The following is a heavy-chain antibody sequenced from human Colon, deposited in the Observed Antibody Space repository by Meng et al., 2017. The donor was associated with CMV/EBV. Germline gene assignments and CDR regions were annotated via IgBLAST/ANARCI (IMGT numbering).Heavy chain of an antibody. Sequence: VQLVQAGAEVKKPGSSVKVSCRTSGGSFSNYAVSWVRQAPGQGLEWMGGIVPIFVTQNYAQKFQGRVTVTADESTSTAYMELSSLTSEDTAIYYCARARDRDGLYNFDSWGQGTLVTVSS. D-gene: IGHD5-24*01. CDR1: GGSFSNYA. CDR3: ARARDRDGLYNFDS. CDR2: IVPIFVTQ. V-gene: IGHV1-69*12. J-gene: IGHJ4*02.